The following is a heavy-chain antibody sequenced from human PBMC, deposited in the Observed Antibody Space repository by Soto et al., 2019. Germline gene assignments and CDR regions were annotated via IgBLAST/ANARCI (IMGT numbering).Heavy chain of an antibody. CDR1: GFTFSSFW. CDR3: TSDRYPRFYHGSGSYPYY. J-gene: IGHJ4*02. CDR2: IKTDGSET. V-gene: IGHV3-7*03. D-gene: IGHD3-10*01. Sequence: GGSLRLSCAASGFTFSSFWMSWVRQAPGKGLEWVANIKTDGSETHYVDSVKGRFTISRDNPKASLFLQMNSLRVEDTAVYFCTSDRYPRFYHGSGSYPYYWGQGTPVTVSS.